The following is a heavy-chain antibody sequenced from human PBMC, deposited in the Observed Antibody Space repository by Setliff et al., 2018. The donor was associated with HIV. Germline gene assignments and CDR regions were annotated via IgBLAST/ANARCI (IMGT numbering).Heavy chain of an antibody. CDR3: ARGATVTTSYYYGMDV. CDR2: ISSSSSTI. Sequence: LRLSCAASGFTFSSYSMNWVRQAPGKGLEWVSYISSSSSTIYYADSVKGRFTISRDNAKNSLYLQMNSLRAEDTAVYYCARGATVTTSYYYGMDVWGQGTTVTVSS. CDR1: GFTFSSYS. V-gene: IGHV3-48*01. D-gene: IGHD4-4*01. J-gene: IGHJ6*02.